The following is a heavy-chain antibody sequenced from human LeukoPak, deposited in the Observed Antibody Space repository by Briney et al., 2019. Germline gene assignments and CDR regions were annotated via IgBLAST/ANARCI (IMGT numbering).Heavy chain of an antibody. D-gene: IGHD6-19*01. Sequence: ASVKVSCKASGYTFTSYDINWVRQATGQGLEWMGWMNPNSGNTGYAQKFQGRVTMTRNTSISTAYTELSSLRSEDTAVYYCAGDSSGWYGLFDYWGQGTLVTVSS. V-gene: IGHV1-8*01. CDR3: AGDSSGWYGLFDY. CDR2: MNPNSGNT. J-gene: IGHJ4*02. CDR1: GYTFTSYD.